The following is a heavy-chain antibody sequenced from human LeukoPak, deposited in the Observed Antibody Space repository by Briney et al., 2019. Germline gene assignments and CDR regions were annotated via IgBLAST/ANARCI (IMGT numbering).Heavy chain of an antibody. J-gene: IGHJ4*02. CDR1: GGSISGSSYY. Sequence: SETLSLTCTVSGGSISGSSYYWGWIRQPPGKGLEWIGSIYYSGSTYYNPSLKSRVAISVDTSKNQFSLKLSSVTAADTAVYYCARDVPSGLFDFWGQGTLVTVSS. V-gene: IGHV4-39*07. D-gene: IGHD3-10*01. CDR3: ARDVPSGLFDF. CDR2: IYYSGST.